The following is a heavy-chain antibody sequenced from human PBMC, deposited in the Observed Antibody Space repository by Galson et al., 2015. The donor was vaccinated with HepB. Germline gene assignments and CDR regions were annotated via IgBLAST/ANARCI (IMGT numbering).Heavy chain of an antibody. D-gene: IGHD3-10*01. CDR1: GGSFSGYS. V-gene: IGHV4-34*01. CDR2: INHCGST. Sequence: ETLSLTCAVYGGSFSGYSWNWIRQSPGKGLEWIGEINHCGSTNYSPSLKSRVTMSVDTSKNQFSLKLTSVTAADTALYYCARGVDDRGSGNYSRRPRSYYYYMDVWGKGTTVTVSS. CDR3: ARGVDDRGSGNYSRRPRSYYYYMDV. J-gene: IGHJ6*03.